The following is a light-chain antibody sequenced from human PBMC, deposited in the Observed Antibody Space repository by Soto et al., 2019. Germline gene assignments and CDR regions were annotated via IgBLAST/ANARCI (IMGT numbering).Light chain of an antibody. V-gene: IGKV1-17*01. CDR2: AAS. CDR3: LQHNSYPRVT. J-gene: IGKJ4*01. Sequence: DIQMTQSPSTLSGSVGDRVTITCRASQTISSWLAWYQQKPRKAPKRLIYAASSLQSGVPSRFSGSGSGTEFTLTISSLQPEDFATYYCLQHNSYPRVTFGGGTKVDIK. CDR1: QTISSW.